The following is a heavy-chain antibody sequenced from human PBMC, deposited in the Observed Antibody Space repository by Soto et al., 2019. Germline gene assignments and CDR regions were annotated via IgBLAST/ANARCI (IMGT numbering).Heavy chain of an antibody. CDR3: ARDMSMAVPGRGEYYYYYGMDF. V-gene: IGHV1-69*01. Sequence: QVQLVQSGAEVKKPGSSVKVSCKASGGTFSSYAISWVRQAPGQGLEWMGGIIPIFGTANYAQKFQGRVTITADESTSTAYMELSSLRSEDTAVYYCARDMSMAVPGRGEYYYYYGMDFWGRGTTVTVSS. D-gene: IGHD6-19*01. CDR1: GGTFSSYA. CDR2: IIPIFGTA. J-gene: IGHJ6*02.